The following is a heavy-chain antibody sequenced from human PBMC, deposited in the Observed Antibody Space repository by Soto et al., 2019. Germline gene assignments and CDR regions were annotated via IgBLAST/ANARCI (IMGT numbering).Heavy chain of an antibody. CDR1: GGTMRSLA. CDR3: ARGADVFGYQRKYVPFEV. Sequence: QVQLVQTGAEVKNPGSSVNVSCKTVGGTMRSLAFSWVRQAPGQGLEWMGGIIPAFATPNHAQKFQDRGTSIAEETTTTVYIELRRLRSDGSAVYFCARGADVFGYQRKYVPFEVWGQGTQITVSS. V-gene: IGHV1-69*01. CDR2: IIPAFATP. D-gene: IGHD3-10*02. J-gene: IGHJ4*02.